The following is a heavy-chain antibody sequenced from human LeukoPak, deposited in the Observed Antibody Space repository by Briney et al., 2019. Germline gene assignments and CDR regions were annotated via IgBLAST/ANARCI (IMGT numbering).Heavy chain of an antibody. V-gene: IGHV3-30*04. J-gene: IGHJ4*02. CDR1: GFTFSDYA. CDR2: ISYDGRNK. Sequence: GRSLGLSCAASGFTFSDYAIHWVRQAPGKGLEWVAVISYDGRNKYYADSVKGRFTIFRDNSKNTLYLQMNSLRAEDTAVYYCARGPIFGGSSVRPDYWGQGTLVTVSS. CDR3: ARGPIFGGSSVRPDY. D-gene: IGHD3-3*01.